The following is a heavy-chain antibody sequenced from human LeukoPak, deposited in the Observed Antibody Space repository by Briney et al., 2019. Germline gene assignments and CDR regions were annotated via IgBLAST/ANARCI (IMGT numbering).Heavy chain of an antibody. CDR3: ARGGPQWLVLRKRFYFDS. CDR1: GYTFTSYY. CDR2: ISPSGGGT. J-gene: IGHJ4*02. D-gene: IGHD6-19*01. V-gene: IGHV1-46*01. Sequence: ASVKVSCKSSGYTFTSYYIHWVRQAPGQGLEWMGIISPSGGGTGYAQNFQGRVTMTRDTSTSTVYTELSSLRSEDTAVYFCARGGPQWLVLRKRFYFDSWGQGTLVTVSS.